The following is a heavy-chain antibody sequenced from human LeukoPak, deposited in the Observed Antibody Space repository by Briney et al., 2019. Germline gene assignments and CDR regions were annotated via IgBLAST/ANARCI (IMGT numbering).Heavy chain of an antibody. CDR1: GFTFSSYW. Sequence: GGSLRLSCAASGFTFSSYWMHWVRQAPGKGLVWVSRINSDGSTTSYADSVKGRFTISRENAQNSLYLQMNSLRAGDTAVYYCGTGGAAAGHAFHIWGQGTMVTVSS. CDR3: GTGGAAAGHAFHI. V-gene: IGHV3-74*01. J-gene: IGHJ3*02. CDR2: INSDGSTT. D-gene: IGHD6-13*01.